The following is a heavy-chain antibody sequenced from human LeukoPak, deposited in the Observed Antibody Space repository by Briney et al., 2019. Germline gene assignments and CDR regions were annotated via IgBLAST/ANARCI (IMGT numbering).Heavy chain of an antibody. J-gene: IGHJ4*02. CDR1: GYTFTGYY. CDR2: INPNSGGT. D-gene: IGHD3-3*01. CDR3: AGDLGPKYYDFWSGYLVY. Sequence: GASVKVSCKASGYTFTGYYMHWVRQAPGQGLEWMGWINPNSGGTNYAQKFQGRVTMTRDTSISTAYMELSRLRSDDTAVYYCAGDLGPKYYDFWSGYLVYWGQGTLVTVSS. V-gene: IGHV1-2*02.